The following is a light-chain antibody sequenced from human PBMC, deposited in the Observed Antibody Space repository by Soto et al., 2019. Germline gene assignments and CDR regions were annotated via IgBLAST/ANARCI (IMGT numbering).Light chain of an antibody. CDR3: QQYNTWPVT. V-gene: IGKV3-15*01. CDR2: DAS. CDR1: QSVSSD. J-gene: IGKJ3*01. Sequence: ETVMTQSPATLSVSPGERPTRSCRASQSVSSDLAWYQQKPGQAPRLLIYDASTRATGIPARFSGSGSGTEFTLTISSLQSEDFAVYYCQQYNTWPVTFGPGTKVDIK.